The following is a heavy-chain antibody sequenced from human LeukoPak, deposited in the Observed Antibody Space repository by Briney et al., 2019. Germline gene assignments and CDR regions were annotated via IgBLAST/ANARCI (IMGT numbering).Heavy chain of an antibody. CDR3: ATDTSYGVDV. D-gene: IGHD2/OR15-2a*01. CDR2: IDNDGSNT. Sequence: GGSLRLSCAVSGFTLRRYWVHWVRQAPGKGLVWVSRIDNDGSNTNYADSVKGRFTISRDNAKNTLYLQMDSLRAEDTAVYFCATDTSYGVDVWGQGTTVTVSS. V-gene: IGHV3-74*01. CDR1: GFTLRRYW. J-gene: IGHJ6*02.